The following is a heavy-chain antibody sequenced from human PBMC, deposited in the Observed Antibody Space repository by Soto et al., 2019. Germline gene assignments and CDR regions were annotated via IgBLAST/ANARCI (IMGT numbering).Heavy chain of an antibody. CDR1: GGTFSSYA. Sequence: SVKVSCKASGGTFSSYAISWVRQAPGQGLEWMGGIIPIFGTANYAQKFQGRVTMTRDTSTSTVYMELSSLRSEDTAVYYCARDLYSSGWYPPAVDYWGQGTLVTVSS. D-gene: IGHD6-19*01. CDR3: ARDLYSSGWYPPAVDY. CDR2: IIPIFGTA. J-gene: IGHJ4*02. V-gene: IGHV1-69*05.